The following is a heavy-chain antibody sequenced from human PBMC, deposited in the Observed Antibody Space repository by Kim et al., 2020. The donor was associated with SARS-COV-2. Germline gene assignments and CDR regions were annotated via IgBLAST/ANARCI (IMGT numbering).Heavy chain of an antibody. Sequence: ASVKVSCKASGYTFTSYGISWVRQAPGQGLEWMGWISAYNGNTNYAQKLQGRVTMTTDTSTSTAYMELRSLRSDDTAVYYCARGLRRGSWGYGVCCGYWGQGTLVTVSS. D-gene: IGHD4-17*01. J-gene: IGHJ4*02. CDR3: ARGLRRGSWGYGVCCGY. V-gene: IGHV1-18*01. CDR2: ISAYNGNT. CDR1: GYTFTSYG.